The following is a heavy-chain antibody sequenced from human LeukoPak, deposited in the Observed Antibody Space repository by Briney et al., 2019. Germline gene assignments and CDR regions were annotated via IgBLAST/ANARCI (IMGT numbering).Heavy chain of an antibody. CDR3: ARLRYYAVDV. Sequence: GGSLRLSCAASGFTFSTFDMTWVRQAPGKGLEWVSYISSGSSSRYYADSAKGRFTISRDNAKNSLYLQMNSLRAEDTAVYFCARLRYYAVDVWGQGTTVIVSS. V-gene: IGHV3-48*01. J-gene: IGHJ6*02. CDR1: GFTFSTFD. CDR2: ISSGSSSR.